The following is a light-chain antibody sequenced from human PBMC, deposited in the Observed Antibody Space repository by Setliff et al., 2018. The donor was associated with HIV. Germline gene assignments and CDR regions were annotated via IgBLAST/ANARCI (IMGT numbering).Light chain of an antibody. CDR1: HNDVGSYDC. CDR2: DVS. Sequence: QSALTQPASVSGSPGQTISISCTGTHNDVGSYDCVSWYQQHPGKAPKLIIFDVSKGPSGVSNRFSGSKSGNTASLTISGLQAADEADYYCSSYTTTKTYVFGSGTKVTVL. CDR3: SSYTTTKTYV. J-gene: IGLJ1*01. V-gene: IGLV2-14*03.